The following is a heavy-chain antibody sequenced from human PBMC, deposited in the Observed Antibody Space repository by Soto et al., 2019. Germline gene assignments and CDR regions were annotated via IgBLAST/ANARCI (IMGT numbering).Heavy chain of an antibody. Sequence: GGSLRLSCAASGFTFRNYGMTWVRQPPGKGLEWVSRINSDGSSTSYADSVKGRFTISRYNAKNTLYLQMNSLRAEDTAVYYCAVAVAGPTAIGYWGQGTLVTVSS. CDR2: INSDGSST. J-gene: IGHJ4*02. CDR1: GFTFRNYG. CDR3: AVAVAGPTAIGY. D-gene: IGHD6-19*01. V-gene: IGHV3-74*01.